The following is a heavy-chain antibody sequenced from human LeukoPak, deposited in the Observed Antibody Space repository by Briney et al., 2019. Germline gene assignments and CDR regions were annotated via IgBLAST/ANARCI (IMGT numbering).Heavy chain of an antibody. V-gene: IGHV3-33*01. J-gene: IGHJ4*02. D-gene: IGHD3-22*01. CDR2: TWHDGSNK. CDR1: GFTFSSHG. CDR3: ARGYYDSSGYFHFDY. Sequence: QPGRSLRLSCAASGFTFSSHGMHWVRQAPGKGLEWVAVTWHDGSNKYYADSVKGRFTISRDNSKNTLYLQMNSLRAEDTAVYYCARGYYDSSGYFHFDYWGQGTLVTVSS.